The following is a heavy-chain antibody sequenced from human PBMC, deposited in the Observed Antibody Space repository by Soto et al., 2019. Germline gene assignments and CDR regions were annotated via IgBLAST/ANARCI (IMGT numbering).Heavy chain of an antibody. Sequence: GGSLRLSCVASGFSFHNFAMRWVRQAPGKGLEWVCSISARSTVTYCAGFARGRFTISRDKSKNTVDLQMDSLRAEDTAVYYCARNCRSSTSSWGQGTLVTVSS. CDR1: GFSFHNFA. CDR2: ISARSTVT. D-gene: IGHD2-2*01. J-gene: IGHJ4*02. CDR3: ARNCRSSTSS. V-gene: IGHV3-23*01.